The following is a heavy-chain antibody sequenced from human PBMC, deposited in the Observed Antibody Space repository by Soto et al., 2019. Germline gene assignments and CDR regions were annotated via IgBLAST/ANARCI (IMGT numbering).Heavy chain of an antibody. CDR3: ARDRGNMVAIFHQYYGMDV. J-gene: IGHJ6*02. CDR2: INPDSGDT. CDR1: GYTFTGQY. Sequence: GASVKVSCKASGYTFTGQYMHWVRQAPGQGLEWMGWINPDSGDTKYAQKFQGRVTMTRDTSISTVYMELSRLKSDETAVYYCARDRGNMVAIFHQYYGMDVWGQGTTVTVSS. D-gene: IGHD3-3*02. V-gene: IGHV1-2*02.